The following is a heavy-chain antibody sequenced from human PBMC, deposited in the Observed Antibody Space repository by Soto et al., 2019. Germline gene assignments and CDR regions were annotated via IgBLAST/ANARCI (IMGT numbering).Heavy chain of an antibody. J-gene: IGHJ6*02. CDR3: ATEPPSGYAGRDYYGMDV. CDR2: FDPEAGET. Sequence: QVQLVQSGAEVKKPGASVKVSCKVSGYTLTELSMPWVRQAPGKGLEWMGGFDPEAGETIYAQKFQGRVTMTEDTYTDTAYMELSSLRYEDADVYYCATEPPSGYAGRDYYGMDVWGQGTTVTGSS. D-gene: IGHD5-12*01. V-gene: IGHV1-24*01. CDR1: GYTLTELS.